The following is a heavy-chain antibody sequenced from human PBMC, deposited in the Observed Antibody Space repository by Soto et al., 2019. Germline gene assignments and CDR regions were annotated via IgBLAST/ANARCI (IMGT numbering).Heavy chain of an antibody. D-gene: IGHD2-2*02. Sequence: QVQLVQSGAEVKKPGSSVKVSCKASGGTFSSYAISWVRQAPGQGLEWMGGIIPICGTANYEQKFQGRVTITADKLTSIAYMQQSSLRSEDTAVYYCATPGGYCSRTSCYRGHAFDIWGQGTMVTVSS. CDR3: ATPGGYCSRTSCYRGHAFDI. V-gene: IGHV1-69*06. CDR2: IIPICGTA. J-gene: IGHJ3*02. CDR1: GGTFSSYA.